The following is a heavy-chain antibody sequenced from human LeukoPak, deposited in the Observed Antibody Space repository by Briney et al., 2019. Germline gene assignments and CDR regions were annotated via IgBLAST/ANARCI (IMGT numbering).Heavy chain of an antibody. CDR2: IYHSGST. CDR3: ARKGVRGNGVYYFDY. D-gene: IGHD4-23*01. CDR1: GGSFSDYY. Sequence: SETLSLTCAVYGGSFSDYYWSWVRQPPGKGLEWIGEIYHSGSTNYAPSLKSRVTISVDKSKNQFSLRLSSVTAADTAVYYCARKGVRGNGVYYFDYWGQGTLVTVSS. V-gene: IGHV4-34*01. J-gene: IGHJ4*02.